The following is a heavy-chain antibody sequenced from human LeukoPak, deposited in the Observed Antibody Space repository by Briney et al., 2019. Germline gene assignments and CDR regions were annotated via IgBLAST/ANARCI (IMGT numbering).Heavy chain of an antibody. CDR2: IKSDGSSI. Sequence: GGSLRLACTACGFIFSTYWMHWVRQAPGKGLVWVTRIKSDGSSIMYADSVRGRFTISRDNAKNTLYLQMNSLRAEDTAVYYCARDLNYGGRANFDHWGQGTLVTVSS. CDR3: ARDLNYGGRANFDH. D-gene: IGHD4-23*01. V-gene: IGHV3-74*03. J-gene: IGHJ4*02. CDR1: GFIFSTYW.